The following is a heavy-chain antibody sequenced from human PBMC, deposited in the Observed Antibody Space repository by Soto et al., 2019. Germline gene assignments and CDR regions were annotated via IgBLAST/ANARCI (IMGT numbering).Heavy chain of an antibody. V-gene: IGHV4-39*01. Sequence: SETLSLTCTVSGGSISSSSYYWGWIRQPPGRGLEWIGSIYYSGSTYYNPSLKSRVTISVDTSKNQFSLKLSSVTAADTAVYYCARQNYYDSSGPWDFDYWGRGTLVTVSS. D-gene: IGHD3-22*01. CDR2: IYYSGST. CDR3: ARQNYYDSSGPWDFDY. CDR1: GGSISSSSYY. J-gene: IGHJ4*02.